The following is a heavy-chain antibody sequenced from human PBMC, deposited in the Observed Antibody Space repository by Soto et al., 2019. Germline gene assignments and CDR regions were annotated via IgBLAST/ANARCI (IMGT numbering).Heavy chain of an antibody. CDR2: INGDGSGT. V-gene: IGHV3-74*01. CDR1: GFTFSGSW. CDR3: ARGIFGSGTANDY. Sequence: EVQLVESGGGLVQPGGSLRLSCAASGFTFSGSWMHWVRQAPGKGLVWVSRINGDGSGTSYADFVKGRFTISRDDAKNTLFLQMNGLRAEDTAVYYCARGIFGSGTANDYWGQVTLGTVAS. D-gene: IGHD3-10*01. J-gene: IGHJ4*02.